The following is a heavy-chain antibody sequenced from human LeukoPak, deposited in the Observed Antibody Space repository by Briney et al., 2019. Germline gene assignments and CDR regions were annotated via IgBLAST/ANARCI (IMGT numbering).Heavy chain of an antibody. CDR1: GYSFTGYY. CDR3: ARVLGYYDSSGYGGGAYDY. V-gene: IGHV1-2*02. CDR2: INPNSGGT. J-gene: IGHJ4*02. D-gene: IGHD3-22*01. Sequence: HEASVKVSCKASGYSFTGYYMHWVRQAPGQGLEWMGWINPNSGGTNYAQKFQGRVTMTRDMSTSTVYMELSSLRSEDTAVYYCARVLGYYDSSGYGGGAYDYWGQGTLVTVSS.